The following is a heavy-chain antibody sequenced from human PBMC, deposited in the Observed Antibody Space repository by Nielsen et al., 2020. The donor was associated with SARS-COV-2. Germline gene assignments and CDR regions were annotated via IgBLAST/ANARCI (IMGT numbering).Heavy chain of an antibody. CDR2: IIPIFGTA. V-gene: IGHV1-69*13. J-gene: IGHJ5*02. CDR1: GGTFSSYA. D-gene: IGHD3-22*01. CDR3: ARDSGDDSSGYYSNWFDP. Sequence: SVKVSCKASGGTFSSYAISWVRQAPGQGLEWMGGIIPIFGTANYAQKFQGRVTITADESTSTAYMELSSLRSEDTAVYYCARDSGDDSSGYYSNWFDPWGQGTLVTVSS.